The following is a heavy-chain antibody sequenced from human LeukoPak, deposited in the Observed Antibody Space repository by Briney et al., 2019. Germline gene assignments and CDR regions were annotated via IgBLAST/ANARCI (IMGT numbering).Heavy chain of an antibody. CDR1: GFTFSSSD. CDR3: AKASSNYFYYFEY. J-gene: IGHJ4*02. Sequence: PGGSLRLSCAASGFTFSSSDMHWVRQAPGKGLEWVAVISYDATNKYYADSVKGRFTLSRGNSKNTLYLQTNTLRDEDTAVYYCAKASSNYFYYFEYWGQGTLVTVSS. CDR2: ISYDATNK. D-gene: IGHD2/OR15-2a*01. V-gene: IGHV3-30*18.